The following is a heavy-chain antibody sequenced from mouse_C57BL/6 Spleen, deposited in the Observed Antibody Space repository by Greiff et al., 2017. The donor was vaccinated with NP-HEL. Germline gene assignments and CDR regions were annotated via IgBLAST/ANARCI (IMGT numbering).Heavy chain of an antibody. V-gene: IGHV1-80*01. CDR1: GYAFSSYW. CDR2: IYPGDGDT. Sequence: VQLQQSGAELVKPGASVKISCKASGYAFSSYWMNWVQQRPGKGLEWIGQIYPGDGDTNYNGKFKGKATLTADKSTSTAYMQLSSLTSEYSAVYFWARLLHWEGGDYWGQGTTLTVSS. D-gene: IGHD4-1*01. CDR3: ARLLHWEGGDY. J-gene: IGHJ2*01.